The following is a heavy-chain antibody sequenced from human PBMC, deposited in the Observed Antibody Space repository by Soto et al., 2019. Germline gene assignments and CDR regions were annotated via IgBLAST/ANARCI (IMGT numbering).Heavy chain of an antibody. J-gene: IGHJ5*02. Sequence: QVQLVQSGAEVKKPGASVKVSCKASGYTFTSYGISWVRQAPGQGLEWMGWISAYNGNTNYAQKLQGIVTMTTDTSTSTAYMELRRLRSDDTAVYYCARRIVVVVAANWFDPWGQGTLVTVSS. D-gene: IGHD2-15*01. CDR3: ARRIVVVVAANWFDP. V-gene: IGHV1-18*01. CDR2: ISAYNGNT. CDR1: GYTFTSYG.